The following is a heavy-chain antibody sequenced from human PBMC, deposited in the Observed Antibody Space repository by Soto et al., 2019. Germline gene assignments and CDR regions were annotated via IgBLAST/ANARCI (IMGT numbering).Heavy chain of an antibody. CDR2: ISGSGGST. V-gene: IGHV3-23*01. Sequence: EVQLLESGGGLVQPGGSLRLSCAASGFTFSSYAMNWVRQAPGKGLEWVSVISGSGGSTYYADSVKGRFTISRDNSKNPLYLQMNRLRAEDTAVYYCARRSNSWYFAYWGQGTLVTVSS. D-gene: IGHD6-13*01. CDR3: ARRSNSWYFAY. CDR1: GFTFSSYA. J-gene: IGHJ4*02.